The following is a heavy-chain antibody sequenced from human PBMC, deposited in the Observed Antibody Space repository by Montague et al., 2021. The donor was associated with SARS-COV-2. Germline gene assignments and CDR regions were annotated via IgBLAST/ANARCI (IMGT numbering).Heavy chain of an antibody. CDR1: GFSFSSYH. D-gene: IGHD5-12*01. Sequence: SLRLSCAASGFSFSSYHMNWVRQAPWKGLESVSSISRSGDYIYSADLVKGRFIISRDNAKNSLYLQMSSLRAEDTAIYYYARASWIVANVPDYWGQGTLVTV. J-gene: IGHJ4*02. CDR3: ARASWIVANVPDY. CDR2: ISRSGDYI. V-gene: IGHV3-21*01.